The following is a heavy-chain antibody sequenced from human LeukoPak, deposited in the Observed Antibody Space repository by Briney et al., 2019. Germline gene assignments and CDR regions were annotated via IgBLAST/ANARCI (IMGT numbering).Heavy chain of an antibody. CDR2: IYSGGST. J-gene: IGHJ4*02. Sequence: PGRSLRLSCAASGFTFSNAWMSWVRQAPGKGLEWVSIIYSGGSTYYADSVKGRFTISRDNAKNSLYLQMNSLRAEDTAVYYCARHVVGVGFDYWGQGTLVTVSS. CDR3: ARHVVGVGFDY. D-gene: IGHD3-22*01. V-gene: IGHV3-66*04. CDR1: GFTFSNAW.